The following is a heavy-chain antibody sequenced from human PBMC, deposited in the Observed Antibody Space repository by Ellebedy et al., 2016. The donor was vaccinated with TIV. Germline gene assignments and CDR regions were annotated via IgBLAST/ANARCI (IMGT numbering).Heavy chain of an antibody. D-gene: IGHD6-19*01. J-gene: IGHJ6*03. CDR3: AKDGYSSGWYASYYYYYYMDV. CDR2: ISSSSSTI. CDR1: GFTFSSYS. V-gene: IGHV3-48*01. Sequence: GESLKISCAASGFTFSSYSMNWVRQAPGKGLEWVSYISSSSSTIYYADSVKGRFTISRDNAKNSLYLQMNSLRAEDTALYYCAKDGYSSGWYASYYYYYYMDVWGKGTTVTVSS.